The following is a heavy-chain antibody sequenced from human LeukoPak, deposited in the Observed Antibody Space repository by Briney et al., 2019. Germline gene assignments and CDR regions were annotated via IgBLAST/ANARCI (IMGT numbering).Heavy chain of an antibody. Sequence: SETLSLTCTVSGDSIRGHYWSWIRQPPGKGLEWIGWIYYNGNTKYNPSLKSRVTVSVDTSKNQFSLKLSSVTATDTAVYYCARLGFCRGDNCLDDYWGQGTLVTVSS. CDR3: ARLGFCRGDNCLDDY. D-gene: IGHD2-15*01. CDR1: GDSIRGHY. J-gene: IGHJ4*02. V-gene: IGHV4-59*08. CDR2: IYYNGNT.